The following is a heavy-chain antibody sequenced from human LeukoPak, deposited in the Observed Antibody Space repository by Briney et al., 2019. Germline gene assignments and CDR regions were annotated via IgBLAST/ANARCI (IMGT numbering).Heavy chain of an antibody. V-gene: IGHV4-4*07. J-gene: IGHJ5*02. CDR1: GYSISSGYY. D-gene: IGHD3-10*01. Sequence: SETLSLTCTVSGYSISSGYYWSWIRQPAGKGLEWIGRIYSSGSTNYNPSLKSRVTMSVDTSKNQFSLKLSSVTAADTAVYYCARYGSGSYPPYNWFDPWGQGTLVTVSS. CDR3: ARYGSGSYPPYNWFDP. CDR2: IYSSGST.